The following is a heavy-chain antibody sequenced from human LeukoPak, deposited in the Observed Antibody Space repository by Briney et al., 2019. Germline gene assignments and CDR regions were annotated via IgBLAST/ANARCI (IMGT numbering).Heavy chain of an antibody. CDR3: ARDSGITGTTFDP. CDR2: ISYDGSNK. D-gene: IGHD1-7*01. J-gene: IGHJ5*02. Sequence: PGRSLRLSCAASGFTFSSYAMHWVRQAPGKGLEWVAVISYDGSNKYYADSVKGRFTISRENSKNTLYLQMNSLRAEDTAVYYCARDSGITGTTFDPWGQGTLVTVSS. V-gene: IGHV3-30*01. CDR1: GFTFSSYA.